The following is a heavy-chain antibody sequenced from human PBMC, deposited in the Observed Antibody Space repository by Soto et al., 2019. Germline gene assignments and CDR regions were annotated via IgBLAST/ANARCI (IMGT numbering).Heavy chain of an antibody. CDR3: ARRPDKVPYCGGDCYSSDY. Sequence: QVQLVQSGAEVKKPGASVKVSCKASAYTFTSYGISWVRQAPGQGIEGMGWISAYNGNTNYAQQLQGRVTMTTDTSTSTAYMELRSLRSDDTAVYYCARRPDKVPYCGGDCYSSDYWGQGTLVPVSS. D-gene: IGHD2-21*02. V-gene: IGHV1-18*01. CDR2: ISAYNGNT. J-gene: IGHJ4*02. CDR1: AYTFTSYG.